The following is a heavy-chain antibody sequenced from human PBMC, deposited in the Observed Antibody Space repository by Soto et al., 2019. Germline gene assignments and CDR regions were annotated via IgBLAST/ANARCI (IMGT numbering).Heavy chain of an antibody. CDR3: ARLPKYYDSSVAGGAFDI. V-gene: IGHV1-69*06. CDR2: ILPIFGTA. CDR1: GGTFRRYA. D-gene: IGHD3-22*01. Sequence: SVKVSCKASGGTFRRYAISWVRQAPGQGLEWMGGILPIFGTANYAQTFQGRVTITADKSTSTADMELSSLRSEDTAVYYCARLPKYYDSSVAGGAFDIWGQGTMVTVAS. J-gene: IGHJ3*02.